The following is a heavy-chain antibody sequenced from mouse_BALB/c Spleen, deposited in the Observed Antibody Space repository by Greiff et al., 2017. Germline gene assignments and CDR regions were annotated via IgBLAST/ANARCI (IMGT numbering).Heavy chain of an antibody. CDR1: GFTFSSYA. D-gene: IGHD1-1*01. CDR3: ARGEDYYGSSPYAMDY. CDR2: ISSGGSYT. V-gene: IGHV5-9-3*01. Sequence: EVQRVESGGGLVKPGGSLKLSCAASGFTFSSYAMSWVRQTPEKRLEWVATISSGGSYTYYPDSVKGRFTISRDNAKNTLYLQMSSLRSEDTAMYYCARGEDYYGSSPYAMDYWGQGTSVTVSS. J-gene: IGHJ4*01.